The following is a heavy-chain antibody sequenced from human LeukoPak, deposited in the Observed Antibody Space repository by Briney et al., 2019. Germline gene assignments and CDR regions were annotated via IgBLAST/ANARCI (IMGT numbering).Heavy chain of an antibody. Sequence: GGSLRLSCAASGFTFSSYAMSWVRQAPGKGLEWVTAISGSGGSTYYADSVKGRFTISRDNSKNTLYLQMNSLRAEDTAVYYCAKSNSSSWYMDWFDPWGQGTLVTVSS. CDR1: GFTFSSYA. D-gene: IGHD6-13*01. J-gene: IGHJ5*02. V-gene: IGHV3-23*01. CDR2: ISGSGGST. CDR3: AKSNSSSWYMDWFDP.